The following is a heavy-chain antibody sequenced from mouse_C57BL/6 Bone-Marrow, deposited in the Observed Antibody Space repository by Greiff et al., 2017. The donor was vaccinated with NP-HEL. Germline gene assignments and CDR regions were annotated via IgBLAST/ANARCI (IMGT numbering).Heavy chain of an antibody. CDR3: ARWITTVVATKAY. CDR2: INPNYGTT. V-gene: IGHV1-64*01. D-gene: IGHD1-1*01. CDR1: GYTFTSYW. J-gene: IGHJ3*01. Sequence: QVQLQQPGAELVKPGASVKLSCKASGYTFTSYWIHWVKQRPGQGLEWIGVINPNYGTTSYNQKFKGKATLTVDQSSSTAYMQLNSLTSEDSAVYYCARWITTVVATKAYWGQGTLVTVSA.